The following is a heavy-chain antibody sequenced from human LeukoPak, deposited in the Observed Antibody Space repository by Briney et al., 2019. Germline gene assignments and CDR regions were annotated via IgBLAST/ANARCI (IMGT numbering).Heavy chain of an antibody. D-gene: IGHD3-10*02. CDR1: RFIFSSYW. CDR2: ISASGSNP. CDR3: ARGPMIGYDY. J-gene: IGHJ4*02. Sequence: GGSLRLSCAVSRFIFSSYWMSWVRQAPGRGLEWVAAISASGSNPHYSDSVKGRFLISRDNSKNTLYLQMNSLRAEDTAVYYCARGPMIGYDYWGQGTLVTVSS. V-gene: IGHV3-23*01.